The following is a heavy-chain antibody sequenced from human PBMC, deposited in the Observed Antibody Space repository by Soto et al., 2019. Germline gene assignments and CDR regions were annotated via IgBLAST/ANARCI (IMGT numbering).Heavy chain of an antibody. CDR1: GYTFTSYG. CDR3: ARDMGGYYFEPNDY. J-gene: IGHJ4*02. Sequence: ASVKVSCKTSGYTFTSYGISWVRQAPGQGLELMGWITANNVNTNYAQKFQGRVTMTTDTSTATAYMELRSLRSDDTAVYYCARDMGGYYFEPNDYWGQGTLVTVSS. V-gene: IGHV1-18*01. D-gene: IGHD3-22*01. CDR2: ITANNVNT.